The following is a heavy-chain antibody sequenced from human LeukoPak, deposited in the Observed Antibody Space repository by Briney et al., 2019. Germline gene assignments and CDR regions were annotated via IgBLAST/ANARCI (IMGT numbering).Heavy chain of an antibody. V-gene: IGHV4-39*07. CDR3: ARESGGYYYDSSGYYYVGYMDV. J-gene: IGHJ6*03. D-gene: IGHD3-22*01. CDR1: GGSISSSSYY. CDR2: IYYSGST. Sequence: SETLSLTCTVSGGSISSSSYYWGWIRQPPGKGLEWIGSIYYSGSTYYNPSLKSRVTISVDTSKNQFSLKLSSVTAADTAVYYCARESGGYYYDSSGYYYVGYMDVWGKGTTVTVSS.